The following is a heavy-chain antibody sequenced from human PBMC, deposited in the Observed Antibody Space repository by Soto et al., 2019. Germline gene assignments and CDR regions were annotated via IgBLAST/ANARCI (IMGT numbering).Heavy chain of an antibody. D-gene: IGHD2-2*02. CDR2: ISSSSSTI. CDR1: GFTFSSYS. V-gene: IGHV3-48*01. CDR3: ARAPPGYTGYYYMDV. J-gene: IGHJ6*03. Sequence: GGSLRLSCAASGFTFSSYSINWVRQAPGKGLEWVSYISSSSSTIYYADSVKGRFTISRDNAKNSLYLQMNSLRAEDTAVYYCARAPPGYTGYYYMDVWGKGTTVTVSS.